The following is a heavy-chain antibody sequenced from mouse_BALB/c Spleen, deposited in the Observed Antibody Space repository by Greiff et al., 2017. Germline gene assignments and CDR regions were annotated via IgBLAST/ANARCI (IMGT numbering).Heavy chain of an antibody. CDR3: ARSDSSGYRAWFAY. CDR1: GYTFTSYW. CDR2: INPSTGYT. Sequence: QVQLQQSGAELAKPGASVKMSCKASGYTFTSYWMHWVKQRPGQGLEWIGYINPSTGYTEYNQKFKDKATLTADKSSSTAYMQLSSLTSEDSAVYYCARSDSSGYRAWFAYWGQGTLVTVSA. J-gene: IGHJ3*01. D-gene: IGHD3-2*02. V-gene: IGHV1-7*01.